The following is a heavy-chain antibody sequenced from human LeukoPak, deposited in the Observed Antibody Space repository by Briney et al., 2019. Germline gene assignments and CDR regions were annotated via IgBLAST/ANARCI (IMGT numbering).Heavy chain of an antibody. CDR2: IIPILGTA. D-gene: IGHD6-13*01. V-gene: IGHV1-69*13. CDR1: GGTFSSYA. CDR3: ARAAAGYNWFDP. J-gene: IGHJ5*02. Sequence: GASVKVSCKASGGTFSSYAISWVRQAPGQGLEWMGGIIPILGTANYAQKFQGRVTITADESTSTAYMELSSLRSEDTAVYYCARAAAGYNWFDPWGQGTLVTVSS.